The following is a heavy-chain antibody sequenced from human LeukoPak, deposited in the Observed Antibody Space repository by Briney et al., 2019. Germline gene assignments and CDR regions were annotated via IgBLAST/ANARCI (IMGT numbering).Heavy chain of an antibody. CDR1: GFTFSSYV. Sequence: PGGCLRLSCAASGFTFSSYVMNWVRQAPGKGLEWVSSISSTRCYIYYADSVKGRFTISRDNAKNSLYLQMNSLRAEDTAVYYCARAAYSYGPRGFDYWGQGILVTVSS. D-gene: IGHD3-16*01. V-gene: IGHV3-21*01. J-gene: IGHJ4*02. CDR3: ARAAYSYGPRGFDY. CDR2: ISSTRCYI.